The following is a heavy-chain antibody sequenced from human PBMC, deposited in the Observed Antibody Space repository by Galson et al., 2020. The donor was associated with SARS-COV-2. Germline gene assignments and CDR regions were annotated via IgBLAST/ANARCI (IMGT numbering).Heavy chain of an antibody. V-gene: IGHV4-39*01. CDR3: APLRATGTGRGYVDY. J-gene: IGHJ4*01. CDR1: GDSVNTLSYY. Sequence: SETLSLTCAVSGDSVNTLSYYWGWIRQAPGKQLESIGSIYYDGGTFYNPSLKSRLTISLDMSKNQFSLKLKSVTAGDTAVYYCAPLRATGTGRGYVDYWGQGILVTVSS. CDR2: IYYDGGT. D-gene: IGHD1-7*01.